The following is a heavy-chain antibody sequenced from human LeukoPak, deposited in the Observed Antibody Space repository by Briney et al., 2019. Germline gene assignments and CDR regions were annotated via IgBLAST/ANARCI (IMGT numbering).Heavy chain of an antibody. CDR2: ISSSSSYI. CDR1: GFTFSDYY. Sequence: GGSLRLSCAASGFTFSDYYMSWIRQAPGKGLEWVSSISSSSSYIYYADSVKGRFTISRDNAKNSLYLQMNSLRAEDTAVYYCARGNHVVPAALSGGFDYWGQGTLVTVSS. D-gene: IGHD2-2*01. CDR3: ARGNHVVPAALSGGFDY. J-gene: IGHJ4*02. V-gene: IGHV3-11*06.